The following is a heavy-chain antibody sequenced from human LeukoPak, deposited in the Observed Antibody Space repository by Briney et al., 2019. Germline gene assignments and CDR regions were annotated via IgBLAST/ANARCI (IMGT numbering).Heavy chain of an antibody. J-gene: IGHJ6*02. Sequence: PSETLSLTCTVSGGSTSSGDYYWSWIRQPPGKGLEWIGYIYYSGSTYYNPSLKSRVTISVNTSKNQFSLKLSSVTAADTAVYYCARTELLPNYYYYYGMDVWGQGTTVTVSS. CDR3: ARTELLPNYYYYYGMDV. CDR2: IYYSGST. V-gene: IGHV4-30-4*01. CDR1: GGSTSSGDYY. D-gene: IGHD2-15*01.